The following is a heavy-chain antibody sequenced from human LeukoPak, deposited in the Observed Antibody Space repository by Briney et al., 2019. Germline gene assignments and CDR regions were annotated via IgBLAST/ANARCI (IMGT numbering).Heavy chain of an antibody. J-gene: IGHJ4*02. CDR2: ISSSGSTI. Sequence: PGGFLRLSCAASGFTFSDYYMSWIRQAPGKGLEWVSYISSSGSTIYYADSVKGRFTISRDNAKNSLYLQMNSLRAEDTAVYYCARDDYDSSGYYLGYWGQGILVTVSS. D-gene: IGHD3-22*01. CDR3: ARDDYDSSGYYLGY. V-gene: IGHV3-11*04. CDR1: GFTFSDYY.